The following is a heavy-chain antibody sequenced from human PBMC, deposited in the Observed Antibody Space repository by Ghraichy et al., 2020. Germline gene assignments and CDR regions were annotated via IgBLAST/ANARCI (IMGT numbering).Heavy chain of an antibody. CDR3: AREGRPATTVTRPFDY. CDR1: GGSVSSGSYY. J-gene: IGHJ4*02. CDR2: IYYSGST. V-gene: IGHV4-61*01. D-gene: IGHD4-17*01. Sequence: SETLSLTCTVSGGSVSSGSYYWSWIRQPPGKGLEWIGYIYYSGSTNYNPSLKSRVTISVDTSKNQFSLKLSSVTAADTAGYYCAREGRPATTVTRPFDYWGQGTLVTVSS.